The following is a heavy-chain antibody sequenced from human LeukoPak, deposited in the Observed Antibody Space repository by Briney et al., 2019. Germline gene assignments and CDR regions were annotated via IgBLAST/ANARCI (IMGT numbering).Heavy chain of an antibody. Sequence: GGSLRLSCVASGFTFINFAMMWVRQAPGTGPQWGSTITGYGATFYADSVRGRFTIFRDTSMNTLFLQMNSLRAEDTAVYYCAKGAAAGKVDWFDPWGQGTLVTVSS. CDR3: AKGAAAGKVDWFDP. V-gene: IGHV3-23*01. D-gene: IGHD6-13*01. CDR2: ITGYGAT. CDR1: GFTFINFA. J-gene: IGHJ5*02.